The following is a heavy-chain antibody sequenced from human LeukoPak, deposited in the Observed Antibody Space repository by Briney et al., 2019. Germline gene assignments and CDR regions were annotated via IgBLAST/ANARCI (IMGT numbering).Heavy chain of an antibody. D-gene: IGHD6-19*01. V-gene: IGHV3-15*01. CDR2: IKSKTDGGTT. Sequence: PGGSLRLSCAASGFTFSNAWMSWVRQAPGKGLEWVGRIKSKTDGGTTDYAAPVKGRFTISRDDSKNTLYLQMNSLKTEDTAVYYCTKEYSSGWYNFNSWARGTRVPVPT. CDR3: TKEYSSGWYNFNS. CDR1: GFTFSNAW. J-gene: IGHJ4*02.